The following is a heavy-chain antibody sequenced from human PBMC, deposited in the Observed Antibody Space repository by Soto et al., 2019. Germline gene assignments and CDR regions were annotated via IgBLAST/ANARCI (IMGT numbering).Heavy chain of an antibody. Sequence: RRLSCAASGFTFSSYAMHWVRQAPGKGLEWVAVISYDESNKYYADSVKGRFTISRDNSKNTLYLQMNSLRAEDTAVYYCARDWRRRGHYYGMDVWGQGTTATVSS. J-gene: IGHJ6*02. V-gene: IGHV3-30-3*01. CDR2: ISYDESNK. CDR1: GFTFSSYA. CDR3: ARDWRRRGHYYGMDV. D-gene: IGHD3-3*01.